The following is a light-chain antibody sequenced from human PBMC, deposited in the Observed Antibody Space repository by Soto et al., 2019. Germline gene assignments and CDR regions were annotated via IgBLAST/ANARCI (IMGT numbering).Light chain of an antibody. CDR1: QSVHTF. V-gene: IGKV3-11*01. CDR3: QQRSNWPPT. CDR2: GAS. J-gene: IGKJ1*01. Sequence: EIVLTQSPDPLSLSPGEGASLSCRASQSVHTFLAWYQQKPGQPSRLLIYGASTRATGVPARFSGSGSGTDFTLTISSLEPEDFAVYYCQQRSNWPPTFGQGTKVDIK.